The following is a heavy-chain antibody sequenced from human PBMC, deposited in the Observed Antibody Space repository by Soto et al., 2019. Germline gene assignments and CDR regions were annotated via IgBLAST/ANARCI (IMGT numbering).Heavy chain of an antibody. CDR3: ARSQSNCSSTSCPGGDTPHNLFDP. J-gene: IGHJ5*02. Sequence: PSETLSVTCAVYGGSFSGYYWSWIRQPPGTGLEWIGEINHSGSTNYNPSLKSRVTISVDTSKNQFSLKLSSVTAADTAVYYCARSQSNCSSTSCPGGDTPHNLFDPWGQGTLVTVSP. CDR1: GGSFSGYY. D-gene: IGHD2-2*01. CDR2: INHSGST. V-gene: IGHV4-34*01.